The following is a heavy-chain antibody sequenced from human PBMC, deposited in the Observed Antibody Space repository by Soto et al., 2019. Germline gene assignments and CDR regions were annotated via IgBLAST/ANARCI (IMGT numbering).Heavy chain of an antibody. CDR1: GGSISSYY. Sequence: PSETLSLTCTVSGGSISSYYWSWIRQPPGKGLEWIGYIYYSGSTNYNPSLKSRVTISVDTSKNQFSLKLSSVTAADTAVYYCARGSSYSGSPKIDYWGQGTLVTVSP. J-gene: IGHJ4*02. CDR3: ARGSSYSGSPKIDY. V-gene: IGHV4-59*01. CDR2: IYYSGST. D-gene: IGHD1-26*01.